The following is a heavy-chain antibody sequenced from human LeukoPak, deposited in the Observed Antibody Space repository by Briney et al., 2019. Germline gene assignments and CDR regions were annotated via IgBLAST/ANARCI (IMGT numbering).Heavy chain of an antibody. CDR3: ARGRYLRY. D-gene: IGHD1-1*01. CDR1: GGSFSGYY. Sequence: SETLSLTCAVYGGSFSGYYWSWIRQPPGKGLEWIGEINHSGSTNYNPSLKSRVTISVDTSKNQLSLKLSSVTAADTAVYYCARGRYLRYWGQGTLVTVSS. J-gene: IGHJ4*02. V-gene: IGHV4-34*01. CDR2: INHSGST.